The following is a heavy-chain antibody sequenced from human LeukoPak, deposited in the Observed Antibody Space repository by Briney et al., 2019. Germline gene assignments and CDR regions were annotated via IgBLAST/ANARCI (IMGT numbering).Heavy chain of an antibody. CDR3: ARETNHYDFWSGHWGDFDY. V-gene: IGHV1-18*01. J-gene: IGHJ4*02. Sequence: ASVKVSCKASGYTFTSYGISWVRQAPGQGLEWMGWISAYNGNTNYAQKLQGRVTMTTDTSTSTAYMELRSLRSDDTAVYYCARETNHYDFWSGHWGDFDYWGQGTLVTVSS. CDR1: GYTFTSYG. D-gene: IGHD3-3*01. CDR2: ISAYNGNT.